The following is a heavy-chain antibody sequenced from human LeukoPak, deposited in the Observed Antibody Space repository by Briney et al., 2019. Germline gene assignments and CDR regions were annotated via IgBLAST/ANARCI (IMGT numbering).Heavy chain of an antibody. V-gene: IGHV3-9*01. Sequence: GGSLRLSCAASGFTFDDYAMHWVRQVPGKGLEWVSGVDWNSDTIAYADSVKGRLTVSRDNAKNSLYLQINSLRAEDTALYYCAKDSGAMVTRHSFDYWGQGTLVTVSS. CDR2: VDWNSDTI. J-gene: IGHJ4*02. CDR3: AKDSGAMVTRHSFDY. D-gene: IGHD5-18*01. CDR1: GFTFDDYA.